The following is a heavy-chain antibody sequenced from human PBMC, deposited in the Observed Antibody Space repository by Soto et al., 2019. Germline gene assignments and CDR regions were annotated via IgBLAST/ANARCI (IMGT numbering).Heavy chain of an antibody. CDR1: GGSVTGYY. Sequence: SETLSLTCAAYGGSVTGYYWNWIRQPPRKGREWIGEINHTGGTHYNPSLKSRVTMSVDTSKNQFSLRLSSVTAADTAIYYCATRITVFGLLIPPFDPWGQGTQVTVS. CDR3: ATRITVFGLLIPPFDP. D-gene: IGHD3-3*01. J-gene: IGHJ5*02. CDR2: INHTGGT. V-gene: IGHV4-34*01.